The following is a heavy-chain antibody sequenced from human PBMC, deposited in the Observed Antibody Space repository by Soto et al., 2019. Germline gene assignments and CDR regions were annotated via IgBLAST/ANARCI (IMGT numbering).Heavy chain of an antibody. CDR1: GYSFTSYW. CDR3: ATATAMVNYYYCGMDV. J-gene: IGHJ6*02. D-gene: IGHD5-18*01. Sequence: GESLKISCKGSGYSFTSYWIGWVRQMPGKGLEWMGIIYPGDSDTRYSPSFQGQVTISADKSISTAYLQWSSLKASDTAMYYCATATAMVNYYYCGMDVWGQGTTVSVSS. CDR2: IYPGDSDT. V-gene: IGHV5-51*01.